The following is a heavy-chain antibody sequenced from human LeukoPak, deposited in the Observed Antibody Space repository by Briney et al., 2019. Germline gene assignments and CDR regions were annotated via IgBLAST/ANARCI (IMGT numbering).Heavy chain of an antibody. CDR2: IIPIFGTT. J-gene: IGHJ3*02. CDR1: RGTFSSYG. Sequence: ASAKVSCKASRGTFSSYGIYWVRQAPGQGREWMGGIIPIFGTTKYAQKFQGRVTIIADESTSTVYMELSSLRSEDTAMYYCARDQAVAGTTDAFDIWGQGTMVTVSS. D-gene: IGHD6-19*01. V-gene: IGHV1-69*01. CDR3: ARDQAVAGTTDAFDI.